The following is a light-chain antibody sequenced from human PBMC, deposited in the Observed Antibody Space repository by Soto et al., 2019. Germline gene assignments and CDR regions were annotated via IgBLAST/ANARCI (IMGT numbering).Light chain of an antibody. CDR3: QQYNGWPIT. V-gene: IGKV3-15*01. CDR1: QSVSSN. J-gene: IGKJ5*01. CDR2: GAS. Sequence: EIVMTQSPATLSVSPGERAILSCRASQSVSSNLAWYQHKPGQAPRLLMYGASTRATGFPARFSGSGSGTEFTLTISSLQSEDFAVYYCQQYNGWPITFGQGTRLEIK.